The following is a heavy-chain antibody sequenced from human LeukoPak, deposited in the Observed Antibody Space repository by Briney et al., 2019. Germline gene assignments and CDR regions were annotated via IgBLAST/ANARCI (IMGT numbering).Heavy chain of an antibody. Sequence: ASVKVSCKASGGTSSSYAISWVRQAPGQGLEWMGRIIPIFGIANYAQKFQGRVTITADKSTSTAYMELSSLRSEDTAVYYCARDSRDGYRRNDAFDIWGQGTMVTVSS. D-gene: IGHD5-24*01. CDR1: GGTSSSYA. CDR3: ARDSRDGYRRNDAFDI. J-gene: IGHJ3*02. CDR2: IIPIFGIA. V-gene: IGHV1-69*04.